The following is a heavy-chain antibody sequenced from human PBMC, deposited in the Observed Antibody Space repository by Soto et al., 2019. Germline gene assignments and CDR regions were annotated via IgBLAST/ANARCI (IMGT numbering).Heavy chain of an antibody. V-gene: IGHV3-23*01. D-gene: IGHD5-12*01. CDR2: ISVSGHNT. CDR3: AKGGDSVYDFIAPSGSYHFNGVEV. Sequence: PGGSLRLSCAASGFTFINYAMSWVRQAPGKGLEWVSAISVSGHNTYYAESLKGRFTISRDNSKNTLSLQMNSLRAEDTAVYYCAKGGDSVYDFIAPSGSYHFNGVEVWGQGTTVTVSS. CDR1: GFTFINYA. J-gene: IGHJ6*02.